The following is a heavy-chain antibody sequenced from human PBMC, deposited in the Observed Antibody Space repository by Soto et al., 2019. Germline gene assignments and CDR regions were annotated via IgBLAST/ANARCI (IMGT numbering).Heavy chain of an antibody. CDR2: ISSSGTTI. D-gene: IGHD2-21*01. V-gene: IGHV3-11*01. CDR3: ASLPYCGDECFYNY. Sequence: GGSLRLSCAASGFTFSYYYMSWIRQAPGKGLEWVSYISSSGTTIYYADSVKGRFTISRDNAKNSLYLQMNSLRAEDTAVYYCASLPYCGDECFYNYWGQGTLVTVSS. CDR1: GFTFSYYY. J-gene: IGHJ4*02.